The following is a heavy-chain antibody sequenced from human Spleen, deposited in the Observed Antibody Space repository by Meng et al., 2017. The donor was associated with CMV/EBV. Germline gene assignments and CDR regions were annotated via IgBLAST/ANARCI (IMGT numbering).Heavy chain of an antibody. Sequence: SVKVSCKASGYTFSGYYIHWVRQAPGQGLEWMGWINPHSGDTNYAQRFQGRVTMTRDTSITAAYMELTRLRSDDTALYYCARNSGQNYYYGLDVWGQGTTVTVSS. CDR2: INPHSGDT. V-gene: IGHV1-2*02. J-gene: IGHJ6*01. D-gene: IGHD5-12*01. CDR1: GYTFSGYY. CDR3: ARNSGQNYYYGLDV.